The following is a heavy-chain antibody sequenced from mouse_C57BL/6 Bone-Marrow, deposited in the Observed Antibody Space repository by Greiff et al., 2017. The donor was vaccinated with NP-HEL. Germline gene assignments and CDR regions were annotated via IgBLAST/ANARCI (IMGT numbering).Heavy chain of an antibody. D-gene: IGHD3-2*02. CDR3: ARATAQAYED. CDR2: IYPRSGNT. J-gene: IGHJ2*01. CDR1: GYTFTSYG. V-gene: IGHV1-81*01. Sequence: VKLQESGAELARPGASVKLSCKASGYTFTSYGISWVKQRTGQGLEWIGEIYPRSGNTYYNEKFKGKATLTADKSSSTAYMELRSLTSEDSAVYFCARATAQAYEDWGQGTTLTVSS.